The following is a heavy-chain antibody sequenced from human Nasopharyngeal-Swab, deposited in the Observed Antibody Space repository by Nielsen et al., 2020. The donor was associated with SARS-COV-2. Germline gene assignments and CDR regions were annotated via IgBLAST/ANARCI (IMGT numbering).Heavy chain of an antibody. Sequence: GRPLRLACAGVGCTFRRYAMSWVRQAPGKGLEWVSTISGSGGSTYYADSVKGRFTISRDNSKNTLYLQMSSLRAEDTAVYYCANRMPTVGATRYYCFDSWGQGTLVTVSS. J-gene: IGHJ4*02. CDR1: GCTFRRYA. CDR2: ISGSGGST. D-gene: IGHD1-26*01. CDR3: ANRMPTVGATRYYCFDS. V-gene: IGHV3-23*01.